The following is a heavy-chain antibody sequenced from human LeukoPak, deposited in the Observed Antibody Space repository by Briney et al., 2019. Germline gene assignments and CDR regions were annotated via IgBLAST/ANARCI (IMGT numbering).Heavy chain of an antibody. Sequence: SETLSLTCAVYGGSFSSYYWSWIRQPPGKGLEWIGYIYYSGSTNYNPSLKSRVTISVDTSKNQFSLKLSSVTAADTAVYYCARDVRNGGYFDYWGQGTLVTVSS. CDR2: IYYSGST. D-gene: IGHD2-8*01. CDR3: ARDVRNGGYFDY. V-gene: IGHV4-59*01. CDR1: GGSFSSYY. J-gene: IGHJ4*02.